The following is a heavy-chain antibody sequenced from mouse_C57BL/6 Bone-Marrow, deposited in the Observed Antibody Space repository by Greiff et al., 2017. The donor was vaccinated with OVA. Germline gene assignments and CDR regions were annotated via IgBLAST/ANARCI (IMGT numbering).Heavy chain of an antibody. V-gene: IGHV5-6*01. CDR3: ARQGWSDWYFDV. CDR2: ISSGGSYT. D-gene: IGHD2-3*01. Sequence: EVQGVESGGDLVKPGGSLTLSCAASGFTFSSYGMSWVRQPPDKRLEWVATISSGGSYTYYPDSVKGRFTISRDKAKNTLYLQMSSLKSEDTAMYYCARQGWSDWYFDVWGTGTTVTVSS. J-gene: IGHJ1*03. CDR1: GFTFSSYG.